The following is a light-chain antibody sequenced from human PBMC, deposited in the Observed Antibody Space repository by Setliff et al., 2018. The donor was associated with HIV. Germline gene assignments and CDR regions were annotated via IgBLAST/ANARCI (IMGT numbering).Light chain of an antibody. CDR3: QSYDSSNHEV. CDR1: SGSIASNY. CDR2: EDN. V-gene: IGLV6-57*01. J-gene: IGLJ3*02. Sequence: NFMLTQPHSVSESPGKTVTIPCTRSSGSIASNYVQWYQQRPGSSPTTVIYEDNQRPSGVPDRFSGSIDSSSNSASLTISGLKTEDEADYYCQSYDSSNHEVFGGGTKVTVL.